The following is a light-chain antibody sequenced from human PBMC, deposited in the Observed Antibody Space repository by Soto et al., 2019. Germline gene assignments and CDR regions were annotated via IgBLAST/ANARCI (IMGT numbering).Light chain of an antibody. V-gene: IGKV1-5*03. Sequence: DIQMTQSPSTLSGSVGDRVTITCRGSQTISSWLAWYQQKPGKAPKLLIYKASTLKSGVQSRFSGSGSGTEFTLTISSLQPDDFATYYCQHYNSYSEAFGQGTKVELK. CDR3: QHYNSYSEA. CDR2: KAS. J-gene: IGKJ1*01. CDR1: QTISSW.